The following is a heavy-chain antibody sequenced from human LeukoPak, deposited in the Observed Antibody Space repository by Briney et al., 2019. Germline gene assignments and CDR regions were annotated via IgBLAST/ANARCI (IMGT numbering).Heavy chain of an antibody. J-gene: IGHJ3*02. Sequence: SETLSLTCTVSGGSISSYYWCWIRQPAGKGLEWIGRIYTSGSTNYNPSLKSRITISIDTSKNQFSLNLNSVTAADTAVYYCARVGGYPLSAFDIWGQGTMVTVSS. D-gene: IGHD3-22*01. CDR3: ARVGGYPLSAFDI. CDR2: IYTSGST. V-gene: IGHV4-4*07. CDR1: GGSISSYY.